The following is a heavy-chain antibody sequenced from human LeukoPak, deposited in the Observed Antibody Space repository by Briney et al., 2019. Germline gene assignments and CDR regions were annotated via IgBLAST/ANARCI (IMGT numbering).Heavy chain of an antibody. Sequence: ASVKVSCKASGYTFTGYYMHWVRQAPGQGLEWMGWISAYNGNTNYAQKFQGRVTMTTDTSTSTSYMELSSLRSDNTAVYYCARGMYYFDYWGQGTLVTVSS. J-gene: IGHJ4*02. CDR3: ARGMYYFDY. CDR1: GYTFTGYY. CDR2: ISAYNGNT. V-gene: IGHV1-18*04.